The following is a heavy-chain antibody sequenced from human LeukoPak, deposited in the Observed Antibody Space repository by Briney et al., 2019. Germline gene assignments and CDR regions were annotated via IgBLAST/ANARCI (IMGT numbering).Heavy chain of an antibody. CDR1: GGSISSHY. V-gene: IGHV4-59*11. CDR2: IYYSGST. J-gene: IGHJ4*02. D-gene: IGHD2-2*01. CDR3: ARGEKGYCSSTSRYFLDY. Sequence: TSETLSLTCTVSGGSISSHYWSWIRQPPGKGLEWIGYIYYSGSTNYNPSLKSRVTISVDTSKNQFSLKLSSVTAADTAVYYCARGEKGYCSSTSRYFLDYWGQGTLVTVSS.